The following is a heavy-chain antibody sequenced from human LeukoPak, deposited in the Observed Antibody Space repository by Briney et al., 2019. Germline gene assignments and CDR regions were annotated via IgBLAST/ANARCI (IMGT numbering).Heavy chain of an antibody. CDR1: GGSFSGYY. D-gene: IGHD6-13*01. CDR3: ARIAVAAAGHGAYFDY. J-gene: IGHJ4*02. Sequence: PSETLSRTCAVYGGSFSGYYWSWIRQPPGKGLEWIGEINHSGSTNYNPSLKSRVTISVDTSKNQFSLKLSSVTAADTAVYYCARIAVAAAGHGAYFDYWGQGTLVTVSS. CDR2: INHSGST. V-gene: IGHV4-34*01.